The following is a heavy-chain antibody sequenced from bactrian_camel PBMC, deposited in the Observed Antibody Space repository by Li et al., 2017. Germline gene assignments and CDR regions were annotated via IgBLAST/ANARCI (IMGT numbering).Heavy chain of an antibody. D-gene: IGHD6*01. CDR2: IYTGGGST. CDR1: GFTLSTYY. CDR3: VDDCYGSRYYLARRTNV. V-gene: IGHV3-2*01. J-gene: IGHJ4*01. Sequence: HVQLVESGGGLVQPGGSLRLSCAASGFTLSTYYMSWVRQAPGKGLEWVSSIYTGGGSTYYTDSVKGRFTISRENDKNTVYLQMNNLKPEDTAMYYCVDDCYGSRYYLARRTNVWGQGTQVTVS.